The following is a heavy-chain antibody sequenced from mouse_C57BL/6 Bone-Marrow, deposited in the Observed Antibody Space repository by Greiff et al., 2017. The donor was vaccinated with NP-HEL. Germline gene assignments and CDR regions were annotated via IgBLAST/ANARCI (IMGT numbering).Heavy chain of an antibody. D-gene: IGHD3-2*02. J-gene: IGHJ3*01. Sequence: EVQLVESGPELVKPGASVKISCKASGYSFTGYYMNWVKQSPEKSLEWIGEINPSTGGTTYNQKFKAKATLTVDKSSSTAYMQLKSLTSEDSAVYYCAATAQATPFAYWGQGTLVTVSA. V-gene: IGHV1-42*01. CDR2: INPSTGGT. CDR1: GYSFTGYY. CDR3: AATAQATPFAY.